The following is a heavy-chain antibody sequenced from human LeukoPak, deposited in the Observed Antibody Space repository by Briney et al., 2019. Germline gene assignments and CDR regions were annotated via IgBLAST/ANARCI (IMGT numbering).Heavy chain of an antibody. V-gene: IGHV4-61*05. CDR1: GGSISSSSYY. CDR3: ARGEWELLL. CDR2: IYYSGST. D-gene: IGHD1-26*01. J-gene: IGHJ4*02. Sequence: SETLSLTCTVSGGSISSSSYYWGWIRQPPGKGLEWIGYIYYSGSTNYNPSLKSRVTMSVDTSKNQFSLGLDSVTAADTAVYYCARGEWELLLWGQGTLVTVSS.